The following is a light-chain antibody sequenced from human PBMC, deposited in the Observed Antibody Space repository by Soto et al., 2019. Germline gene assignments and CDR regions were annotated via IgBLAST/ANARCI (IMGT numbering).Light chain of an antibody. Sequence: EIVLMQSPGTLSLSPGERATLSCRASQSVTSNYLAWYQQKPGQAPRLLIYGAFSRATDIPDRFSGSGSGTAFTLTISRLEPEDFAVYYCQQYESSPTFGQGTRLEIK. CDR1: QSVTSNY. CDR2: GAF. J-gene: IGKJ5*01. V-gene: IGKV3-20*01. CDR3: QQYESSPT.